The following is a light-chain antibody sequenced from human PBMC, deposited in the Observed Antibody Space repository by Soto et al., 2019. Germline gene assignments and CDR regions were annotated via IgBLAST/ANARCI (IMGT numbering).Light chain of an antibody. CDR1: QSFSSY. CDR2: DAS. J-gene: IGKJ3*01. CDR3: QQRSGWPPLFT. V-gene: IGKV3-11*01. Sequence: EIVLTQSPATLSLSPGERATLSCRASQSFSSYLAWYQQRPGQPPRLLIYDASNRATGIPARFSGSGSGTDFTLTISSLEPEDFAIYYCQQRSGWPPLFTFGPGNKVDL.